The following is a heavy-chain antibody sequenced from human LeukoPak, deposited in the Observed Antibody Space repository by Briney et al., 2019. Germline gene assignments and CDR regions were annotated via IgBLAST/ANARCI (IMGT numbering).Heavy chain of an antibody. Sequence: SETLSLTCTVSGGSISSYYWSWIRQPPGKGPEWIGYIYYSGSTNYNPSLKSRVTISVDTSKNQFSLKLSSVTAADTAVYYCARDEGRDGYNSYWGQGTLVTVSS. CDR3: ARDEGRDGYNSY. J-gene: IGHJ4*02. CDR1: GGSISSYY. CDR2: IYYSGST. D-gene: IGHD5-24*01. V-gene: IGHV4-59*01.